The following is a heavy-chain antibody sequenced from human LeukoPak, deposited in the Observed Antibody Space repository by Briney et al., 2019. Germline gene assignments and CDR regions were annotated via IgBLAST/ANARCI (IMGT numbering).Heavy chain of an antibody. V-gene: IGHV3-53*01. CDR3: AKDYGSGWDFGYYFDY. Sequence: GGSLRLSCAASGFTVSSKYMSWVRQAPGKGLEWVSVIYSGGSTYYADSVKGRFTISRDNSKNTLYLQMNSLRAEDTAVYYCAKDYGSGWDFGYYFDYWGQGTLVTVSS. CDR1: GFTVSSKY. J-gene: IGHJ4*02. D-gene: IGHD6-19*01. CDR2: IYSGGST.